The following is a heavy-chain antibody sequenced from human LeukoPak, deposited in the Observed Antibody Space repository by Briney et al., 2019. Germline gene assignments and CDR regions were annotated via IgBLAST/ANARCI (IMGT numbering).Heavy chain of an antibody. CDR3: ARDQRGYAMTRY. Sequence: ASVKVSCKASGYTFTGYYMHWVRQAPGQGLEWKGWINPNSGGTNYAQKFQGRVTMTRDTSISTAYMELSRLRADDTAVYYCARDQRGYAMTRYWGQGTLVTVSS. V-gene: IGHV1-2*02. CDR1: GYTFTGYY. J-gene: IGHJ4*02. D-gene: IGHD5-12*01. CDR2: INPNSGGT.